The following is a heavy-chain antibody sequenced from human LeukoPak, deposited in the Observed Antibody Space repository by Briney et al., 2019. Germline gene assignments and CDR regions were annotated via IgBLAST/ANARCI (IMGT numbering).Heavy chain of an antibody. CDR2: IKSKTDGGTT. Sequence: GGSLRLSCAASGFTFSNAWMSWVRQAPGKGLEWVGRIKSKTDGGTTDYAAPVKGRFTISRDDSKNTLYLQMNSLKTEDTAVYYCTTDALWGDSPIDYWGQGTLVTVSS. J-gene: IGHJ4*02. D-gene: IGHD2-21*01. V-gene: IGHV3-15*01. CDR3: TTDALWGDSPIDY. CDR1: GFTFSNAW.